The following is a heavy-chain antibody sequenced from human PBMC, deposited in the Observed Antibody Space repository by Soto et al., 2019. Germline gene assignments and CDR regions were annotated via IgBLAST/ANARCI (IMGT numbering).Heavy chain of an antibody. CDR3: ASSSFGSLDLESSSWNFDY. D-gene: IGHD3-3*01. CDR1: GGTFSSYA. V-gene: IGHV1-69*13. Sequence: ASVKVSCKASGGTFSSYAISWVQQAPGQGLEWMGGIIPIFGTANYAQKFQGRVTITADESTSTAYMELSSLRSEDTAVYYCASSSFGSLDLESSSWNFDYWGQGTLVTVSS. CDR2: IIPIFGTA. J-gene: IGHJ4*02.